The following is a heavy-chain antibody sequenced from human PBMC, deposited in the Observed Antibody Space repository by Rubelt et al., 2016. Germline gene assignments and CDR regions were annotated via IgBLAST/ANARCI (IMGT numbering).Heavy chain of an antibody. J-gene: IGHJ4*02. CDR1: GGSFSGYY. D-gene: IGHD6-19*01. V-gene: IGHV4-34*01. CDR2: INHSGST. Sequence: QVQLQQWGAGLLKPSETLSLTCAVYGGSFSGYYWSWIRQPPGKGLEWIGEINHSGSTNYNPSLKSRVTILVDTSKNQFSLKLSSVTAADTAVYYCARGSLPIVAVAGYYFDYWGQGTLVTVSS. CDR3: ARGSLPIVAVAGYYFDY.